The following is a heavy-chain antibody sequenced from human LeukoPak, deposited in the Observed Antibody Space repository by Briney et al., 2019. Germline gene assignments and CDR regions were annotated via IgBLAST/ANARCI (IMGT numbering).Heavy chain of an antibody. CDR3: ARWGLYYGDPPGYFDL. CDR1: RFTVNINY. Sequence: PGGSLRLSCAASRFTVNINYMSWVRQAPGKGLEWVSIIYSDGSTYYADSVKGRFTISRDTPKNTLYLQMNSLRADDTAVYYCARWGLYYGDPPGYFDLWGRGTLVTVSS. J-gene: IGHJ2*01. V-gene: IGHV3-66*01. D-gene: IGHD4-17*01. CDR2: IYSDGST.